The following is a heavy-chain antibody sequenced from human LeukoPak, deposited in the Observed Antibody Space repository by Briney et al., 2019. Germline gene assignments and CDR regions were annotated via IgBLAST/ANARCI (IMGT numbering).Heavy chain of an antibody. CDR3: ARLGLHGSGTYYFFDY. Sequence: ASVKVSCKASGQSLTGYFIHWVRQAPGQGLEWVGRIDPNTGDTIYAQNFQGRVTVTSATSISTAYMELSRLTSDDTAVYFCARLGLHGSGTYYFFDYWGQGTLVTVSS. CDR2: IDPNTGDT. V-gene: IGHV1-2*06. CDR1: GQSLTGYF. D-gene: IGHD3-10*01. J-gene: IGHJ4*02.